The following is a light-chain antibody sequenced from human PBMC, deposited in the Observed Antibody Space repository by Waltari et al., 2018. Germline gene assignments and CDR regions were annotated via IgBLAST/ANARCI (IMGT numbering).Light chain of an antibody. CDR3: QQRSNWAFT. CDR1: QSVSSY. J-gene: IGKJ3*01. Sequence: EIVLTQSPATLSLSPGERATLSCRASQSVSSYLAWYQQKPGQAPRLLIYDASTRATGIPARFSGSGSGTDSTLTISSLEPEDFAVYYCQQRSNWAFTFGPGTKVDIK. V-gene: IGKV3-11*01. CDR2: DAS.